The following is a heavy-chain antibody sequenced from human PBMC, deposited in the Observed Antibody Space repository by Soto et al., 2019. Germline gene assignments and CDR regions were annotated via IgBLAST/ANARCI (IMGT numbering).Heavy chain of an antibody. CDR1: GGSISSGGYY. D-gene: IGHD3-16*01. CDR2: IYYSGST. V-gene: IGHV4-31*03. Sequence: SETLSLTCTVYGGSISSGGYYWSWIRQHPGKGLEWIGYIYYSGSTYYNPSLKSRVTISVDTSKNQFSLKLSSVTAADTAVYYCARDAGGASPIDPWGQGTLVTVSS. J-gene: IGHJ5*02. CDR3: ARDAGGASPIDP.